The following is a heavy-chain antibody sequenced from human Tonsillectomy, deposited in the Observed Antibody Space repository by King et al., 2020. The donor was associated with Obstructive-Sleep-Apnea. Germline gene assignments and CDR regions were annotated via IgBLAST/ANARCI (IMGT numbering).Heavy chain of an antibody. CDR1: GGSISSGGYY. V-gene: IGHV4-31*03. Sequence: QLQESGPGLVKPSQTLSLTCTVSGGSISSGGYYWSWIRQHPGKGLEWVGYIYYSGSTYYNPSLKSRVTISVDTSKNQFSLMLSSVTAADTAVYYCARGRGGGLYSSGYYADYWGQGTLVTVSS. CDR2: IYYSGST. D-gene: IGHD3-22*01. CDR3: ARGRGGGLYSSGYYADY. J-gene: IGHJ4*02.